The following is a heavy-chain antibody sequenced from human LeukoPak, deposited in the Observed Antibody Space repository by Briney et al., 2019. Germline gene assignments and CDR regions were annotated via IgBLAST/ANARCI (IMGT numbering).Heavy chain of an antibody. CDR2: INSDGSGT. CDR3: ARRTSAVDY. CDR1: GFTFSNYW. J-gene: IGHJ4*02. D-gene: IGHD2-2*01. V-gene: IGHV3-74*01. Sequence: GGSLRLSCAASGFTFSNYWMHWVRQAPGKGLVWVSRINSDGSGTTYADSVRGRFTISRDNAKNTLYLQVNSLRAEDTAVYYCARRTSAVDYWGQGTLVTVSS.